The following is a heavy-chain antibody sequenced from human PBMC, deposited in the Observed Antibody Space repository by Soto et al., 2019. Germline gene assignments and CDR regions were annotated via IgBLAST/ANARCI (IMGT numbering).Heavy chain of an antibody. CDR3: HEFDS. CDR2: MSPGSGST. Sequence: QVQLVQSGTEVKKPGASVKVACKPSGSTFSPYDINWVRQAPGQGLEWMGWMSPGSGSTGYAQKFQDRLTMTRDTSLTTVYLELRSLRSEDTAMYYCHEFDSWGQGTLVIVSP. CDR1: GSTFSPYD. V-gene: IGHV1-8*01. J-gene: IGHJ4*02.